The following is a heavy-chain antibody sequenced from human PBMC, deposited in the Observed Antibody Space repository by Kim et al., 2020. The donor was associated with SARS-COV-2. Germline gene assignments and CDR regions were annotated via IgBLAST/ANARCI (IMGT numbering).Heavy chain of an antibody. J-gene: IGHJ4*02. D-gene: IGHD4-4*01. CDR2: INHSGST. CDR1: GGSFSGYY. Sequence: SETLSLTCAVYGGSFSGYYWSWIRQPPGKGLEWIGEINHSGSTNYNPSLKSRGTISVDTSKNQFSLKLSSVTAADTAVYYCARGATVTTALFDYWGQGTLVTVSS. CDR3: ARGATVTTALFDY. V-gene: IGHV4-34*01.